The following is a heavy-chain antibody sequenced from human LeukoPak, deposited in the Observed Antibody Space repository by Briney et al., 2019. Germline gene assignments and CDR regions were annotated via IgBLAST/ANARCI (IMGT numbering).Heavy chain of an antibody. CDR3: LSGGEAFDI. CDR2: ISSSSSYI. Sequence: PGGSLRLSCAAYGFTFSSYSMNWDRKAPGKGLEWVSSISSSSSYIHYADSVKGRFIISRDNAKNSLYLQMNSLRAEDTAVYYCLSGGEAFDIWGQGTMVTVSS. D-gene: IGHD2-15*01. V-gene: IGHV3-21*01. CDR1: GFTFSSYS. J-gene: IGHJ3*02.